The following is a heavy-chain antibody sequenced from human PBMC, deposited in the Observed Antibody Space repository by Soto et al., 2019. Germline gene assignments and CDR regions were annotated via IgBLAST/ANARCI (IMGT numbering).Heavy chain of an antibody. CDR1: GDSISSSSYY. J-gene: IGHJ5*02. V-gene: IGHV4-39*01. CDR3: ARLKGAFFITTYKWFVP. D-gene: IGHD3-22*01. CDR2: IYYGETT. Sequence: SETLSLTCTVSGDSISSSSYYWGWIRQPPGKGLEWIGDIYYGETTHYNPSLKSRVTISIDTSKNQFSLHLRSVTAADTAVYHCARLKGAFFITTYKWFVPWGQGTPVTVSS.